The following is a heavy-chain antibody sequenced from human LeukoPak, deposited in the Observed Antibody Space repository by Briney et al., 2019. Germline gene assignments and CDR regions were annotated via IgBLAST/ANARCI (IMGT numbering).Heavy chain of an antibody. CDR3: AAGSAWYRLDY. CDR1: VFTFSRYW. Sequence: GGSLRLSCAASVFTFSRYWMHWVRQTPGKGLAWVSRINSDGSNTTYADSVKGRFTISRDNAKNTLYLQMNSLRAEDTAVYYCAAGSAWYRLDYWGQGTLVTVSS. D-gene: IGHD6-19*01. V-gene: IGHV3-74*01. CDR2: INSDGSNT. J-gene: IGHJ4*02.